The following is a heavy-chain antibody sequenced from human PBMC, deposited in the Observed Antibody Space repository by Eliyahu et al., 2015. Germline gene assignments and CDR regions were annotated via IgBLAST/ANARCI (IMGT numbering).Heavy chain of an antibody. J-gene: IGHJ5*02. CDR3: ERQPWGEGP. CDR2: IYSGDQT. V-gene: IGHV3-66*04. D-gene: IGHD3-16*01. Sequence: EVQLVESGGGLVQPGGSLXLSCAXSGFTINDEYMCWVRQAPGKGLEWVSAIYSGDQTFHADSVKGRFTISRDTSKNTVYLQMNSLTADDTAVYYCERQPWGEGPWGRGALVTVSS. CDR1: GFTINDEY.